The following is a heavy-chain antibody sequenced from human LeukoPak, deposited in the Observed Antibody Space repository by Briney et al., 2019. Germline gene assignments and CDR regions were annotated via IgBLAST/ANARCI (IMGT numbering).Heavy chain of an antibody. CDR2: IISNGGST. Sequence: PGGSLRLSCAASGFTFSSYAMHWVRPAPGKGREYVSAIISNGGSTYYADSVKGRFTISRDNSRTTLYLQMSSLRADDTAVYYCVKGFYDILTAYWGGGDYWGQGTLVTVSS. V-gene: IGHV3-64D*06. CDR1: GFTFSSYA. D-gene: IGHD3-9*01. J-gene: IGHJ4*02. CDR3: VKGFYDILTAYWGGGDY.